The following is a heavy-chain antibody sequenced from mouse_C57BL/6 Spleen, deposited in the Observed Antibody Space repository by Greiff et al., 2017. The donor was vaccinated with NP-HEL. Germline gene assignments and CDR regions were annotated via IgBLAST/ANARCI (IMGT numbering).Heavy chain of an antibody. J-gene: IGHJ3*01. CDR3: VKGGYGNYAWFAY. D-gene: IGHD2-1*01. CDR2: IRNKANGYTT. CDR1: GFTFTDYY. Sequence: EVKLVESGGGLVQPGASLRLSCAASGFTFTDYYMSWVRQPPGKAPEWLGLIRNKANGYTTEYTASVKGRFTISRDNSQNFLYLEMNTLRAEDSATYSCVKGGYGNYAWFAYWGQGTLVTVSA. V-gene: IGHV7-4*01.